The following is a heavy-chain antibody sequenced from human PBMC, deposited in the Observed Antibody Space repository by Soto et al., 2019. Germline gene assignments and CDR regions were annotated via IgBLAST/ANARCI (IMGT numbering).Heavy chain of an antibody. CDR1: GYTFSGYY. D-gene: IGHD2-2*02. V-gene: IGHV1-2*02. CDR3: ARSLTEGYCTITGCYTRPLYGMDV. J-gene: IGHJ6*02. Sequence: QEHLVQSGAEVKKPGASVKVSCKASGYTFSGYYIHWLRQAPGQGLAWMGWINPNSGGTNYAQKFQGRVTVTRDTPTSTAYMELSRLTSDDTAVYYCARSLTEGYCTITGCYTRPLYGMDVWGQGTTVTVSS. CDR2: INPNSGGT.